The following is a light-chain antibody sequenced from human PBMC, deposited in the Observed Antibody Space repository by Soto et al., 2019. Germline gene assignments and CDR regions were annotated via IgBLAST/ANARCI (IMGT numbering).Light chain of an antibody. V-gene: IGKV3-11*01. J-gene: IGKJ5*01. CDR2: DAS. Sequence: EIVLTHSPATLSLSPWERATLSCRASQSVSSYLAWYQQKPGQAPRLLIYDASNRATGIPARFSGSGSGTEFTLTISSLQSEDFAVYYCQQYNNWPPTTFGQGTRLEIK. CDR1: QSVSSY. CDR3: QQYNNWPPTT.